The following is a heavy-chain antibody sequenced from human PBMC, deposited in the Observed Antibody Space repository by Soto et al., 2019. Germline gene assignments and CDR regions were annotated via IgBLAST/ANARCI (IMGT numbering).Heavy chain of an antibody. J-gene: IGHJ4*02. CDR1: GFTFSSDA. V-gene: IGHV3-23*01. D-gene: IGHD3-10*01. Sequence: EVQLLESGGGLVQPGGSLRLSCAASGFTFSSDAMTWVRQAPGKGLEWVSAMSGNGGGTYYADSVKGRFTISRDYSKNTVYLQMNSLRAEDTAVYYCAKVATLITMVRGVYFDHWGQGTLVTVSA. CDR3: AKVATLITMVRGVYFDH. CDR2: MSGNGGGT.